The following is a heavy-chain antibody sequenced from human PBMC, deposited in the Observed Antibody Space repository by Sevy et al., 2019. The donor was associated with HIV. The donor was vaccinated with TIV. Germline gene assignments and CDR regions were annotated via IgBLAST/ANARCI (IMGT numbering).Heavy chain of an antibody. D-gene: IGHD6-13*01. CDR2: FYYSAST. J-gene: IGHJ6*02. V-gene: IGHV4-59*01. CDR3: GRGIAAPRGMDV. Sequence: SETLSLTCTVSGDSISGYYWSWIRQPPGKGLEWIGYFYYSASTNYNPSLKSRVTISVDTTKNQVSLKVRSLTAADTAVYYCGRGIAAPRGMDVWGQGTTVTVSS. CDR1: GDSISGYY.